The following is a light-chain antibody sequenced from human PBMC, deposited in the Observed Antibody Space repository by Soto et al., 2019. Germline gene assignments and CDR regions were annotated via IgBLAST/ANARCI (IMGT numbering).Light chain of an antibody. J-gene: IGLJ1*01. CDR3: SSYASSSTPLYV. V-gene: IGLV2-14*01. CDR2: DVS. Sequence: QSVLTQPASVSGSPGQSITISCTGTSSDVGGYNYVSWYQQHPGKAPKLMIYDVSNRPSGVSNRFSGSKSGNTASLTISGLQAEDEAYYYCSSYASSSTPLYVFATGTKHTV. CDR1: SSDVGGYNY.